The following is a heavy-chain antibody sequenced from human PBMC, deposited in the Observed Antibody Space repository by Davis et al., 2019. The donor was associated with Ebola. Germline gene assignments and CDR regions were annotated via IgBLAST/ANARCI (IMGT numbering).Heavy chain of an antibody. Sequence: GGSLRLSCGVSGFIFADYSINWVRQAPGKGLEWVGFIRSKSYGGKPAYAASVKGRFTISRDDFNNIAYLQLDSLKTEDTAVYYCSRDLKQRPPSHYDGMDVWGQGTTVTVSS. J-gene: IGHJ6*02. D-gene: IGHD6-6*01. CDR2: IRSKSYGGKP. V-gene: IGHV3-49*04. CDR1: GFIFADYS. CDR3: SRDLKQRPPSHYDGMDV.